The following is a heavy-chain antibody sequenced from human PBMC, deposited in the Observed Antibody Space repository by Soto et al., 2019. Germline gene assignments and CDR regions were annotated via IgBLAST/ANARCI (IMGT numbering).Heavy chain of an antibody. J-gene: IGHJ5*02. CDR1: GGSISSGDYY. D-gene: IGHD3-10*01. CDR3: ARDRITMVRGVIPTHWFDP. V-gene: IGHV4-30-4*01. CDR2: IYYSGST. Sequence: TSETLSLTCTVSGGSISSGDYYWSWIRQPPGKGLEWIGYIYYSGSTYYNPSLKSRVTISVDTSKNQFSLKLSSVTAADTAVYYCARDRITMVRGVIPTHWFDPWGQGTLVTVSS.